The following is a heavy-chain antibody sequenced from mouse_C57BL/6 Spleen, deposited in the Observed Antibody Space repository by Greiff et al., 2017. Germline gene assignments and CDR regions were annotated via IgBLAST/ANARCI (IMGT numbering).Heavy chain of an antibody. V-gene: IGHV3-6*01. J-gene: IGHJ1*03. CDR2: ISYDGSN. Sequence: DVQLQESGPGLVKPSQSLSLTCSVTGYSITSGYYWNWIRQFPGNKLEWMGYISYDGSNNYNPSLKNRISITRDTSKNQFFLKLNSVTTEDTATYYCARLGRGWYFDVWGTGTTVTVSS. CDR1: GYSITSGYY. CDR3: ARLGRGWYFDV. D-gene: IGHD4-1*01.